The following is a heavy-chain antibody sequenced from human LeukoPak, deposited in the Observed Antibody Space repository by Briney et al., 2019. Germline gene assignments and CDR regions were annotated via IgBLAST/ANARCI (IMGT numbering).Heavy chain of an antibody. V-gene: IGHV3-20*04. CDR2: INWNGGST. Sequence: PGGSLRLSCAASGFTFDDYGMSWVRQAPGKGLEWVSGINWNGGSTGYADSVKGRFTISRDNAKNSLYLQMNSLRAEDTALYYCASGLYSGYDSSGFDYWGQGTLVTVSS. CDR3: ASGLYSGYDSSGFDY. D-gene: IGHD5-12*01. J-gene: IGHJ4*02. CDR1: GFTFDDYG.